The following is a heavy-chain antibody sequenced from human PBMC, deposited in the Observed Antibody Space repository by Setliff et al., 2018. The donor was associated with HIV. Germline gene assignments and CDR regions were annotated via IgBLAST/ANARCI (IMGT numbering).Heavy chain of an antibody. J-gene: IGHJ3*02. CDR3: ARAGGGTGTDDAFDI. D-gene: IGHD1-1*01. Sequence: ASVKVSCKASGYTFTGYYMHWVRQAPGQGLEWMGRIIPILGVPRYAQKFQGRVHITAEKSTSTSYMALSSLRSEDTAVDYCARAGGGTGTDDAFDIWGQGTMVTVSS. V-gene: IGHV1-69*04. CDR1: GYTFTGYY. CDR2: IIPILGVP.